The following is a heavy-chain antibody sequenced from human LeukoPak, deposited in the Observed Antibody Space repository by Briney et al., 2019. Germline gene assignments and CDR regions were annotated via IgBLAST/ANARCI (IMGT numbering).Heavy chain of an antibody. D-gene: IGHD2-15*01. CDR1: GFPFSSYA. CDR3: ARDLRGGYYYYYYMDV. V-gene: IGHV3-64*01. J-gene: IGHJ6*03. CDR2: ISSNGGST. Sequence: TGGSLRLSCAASGFPFSSYAMHWVRQATGKGLEYVSAISSNGGSTYYANSVKGRFTISRDNSKNTLYLQMGSLRAEDMAVYYCARDLRGGYYYYYYMDVWGKGTTVTVSS.